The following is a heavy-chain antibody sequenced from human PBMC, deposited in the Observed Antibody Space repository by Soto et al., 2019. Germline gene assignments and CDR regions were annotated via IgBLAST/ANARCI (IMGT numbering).Heavy chain of an antibody. CDR2: INHSGST. V-gene: IGHV4-34*01. CDR3: ARGRGWCSSTSCPYNWFDP. J-gene: IGHJ5*02. Sequence: QVQLQQWGAGLLKPSETLSLTCAVYGGSFSGYYWSWIRQPPGKGLEWIGEINHSGSTNYNPSLKSRVTISVYTSKNQSSLKLSSVTAADTAVYYCARGRGWCSSTSCPYNWFDPWGQGTLVTVSS. D-gene: IGHD2-2*01. CDR1: GGSFSGYY.